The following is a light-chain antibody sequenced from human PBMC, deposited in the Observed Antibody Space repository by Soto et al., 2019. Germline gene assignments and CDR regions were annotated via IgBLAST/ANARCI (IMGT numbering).Light chain of an antibody. J-gene: IGKJ5*01. V-gene: IGKV3-11*01. CDR2: DST. Sequence: VLTQSPATLSLSPGERATLSCRASQSIHTSLAWYQQKSGKPPRLVIYDSTLRANGVPDRFGGSGSGTDFTLTISSLQPEDFATYYCQQANSFLSNTFGQGTRLEIK. CDR1: QSIHTS. CDR3: QQANSFLSNT.